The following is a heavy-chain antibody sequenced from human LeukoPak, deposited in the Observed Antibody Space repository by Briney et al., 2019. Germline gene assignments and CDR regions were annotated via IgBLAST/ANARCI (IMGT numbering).Heavy chain of an antibody. CDR2: VYSGGTT. J-gene: IGHJ6*03. CDR3: ARGRVEMATIIDYYYYMDV. V-gene: IGHV3-53*01. Sequence: GGSLRLSCAASGFTFSRNAIHWVRQAPGKGLEWVSIVYSGGTTYYADSVKGRFTISRDNSKNTLYLQMNSLRAEDTAVYYCARGRVEMATIIDYYYYMDVWGKGTTVTVSS. D-gene: IGHD5-24*01. CDR1: GFTFSRNA.